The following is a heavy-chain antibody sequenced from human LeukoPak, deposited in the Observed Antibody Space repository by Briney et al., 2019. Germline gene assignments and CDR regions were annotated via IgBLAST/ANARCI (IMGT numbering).Heavy chain of an antibody. D-gene: IGHD3-22*01. CDR2: IYYSGST. V-gene: IGHV4-59*12. J-gene: IGHJ4*02. CDR1: GGSISSYY. CDR3: AREIHPLYYYDSSGYYEGSDY. Sequence: PSETLSLTCTVSGGSISSYYWSWIRQPPGKGLEWIGYIYYSGSTNYNPSLKSRVTISLDTSKNQFSLKLSSVTAADTAVYYCAREIHPLYYYDSSGYYEGSDYWGQGTLVTVSS.